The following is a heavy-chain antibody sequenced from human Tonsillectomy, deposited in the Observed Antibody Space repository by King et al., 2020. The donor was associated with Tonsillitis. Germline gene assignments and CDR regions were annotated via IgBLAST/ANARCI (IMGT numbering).Heavy chain of an antibody. Sequence: VQLVESGGGVVQPGRSLRLSCAASGFTFSTYAMHWVRQAPGKGLAWVAVISYDGSNRYYADSVKGRFTISRDNLKNTLYLQMNSLRPEDTAVYYCARELHYSNPDYWGQGTLVTVSS. CDR2: ISYDGSNR. D-gene: IGHD4-11*01. J-gene: IGHJ4*02. V-gene: IGHV3-30*04. CDR1: GFTFSTYA. CDR3: ARELHYSNPDY.